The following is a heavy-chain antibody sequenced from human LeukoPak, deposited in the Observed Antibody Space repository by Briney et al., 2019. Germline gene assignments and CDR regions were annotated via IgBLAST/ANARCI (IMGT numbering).Heavy chain of an antibody. D-gene: IGHD2-8*02. CDR1: GITFCSYG. CDR2: ISSTGGTT. V-gene: IGHV3-23*01. J-gene: IGHJ4*02. CDR3: ATYRQVLLPFES. Sequence: GGSLRLSCAASGITFCSYGMSWVRQAPGKGLEWVSSISSTGGTTYYADSVKGRFTISRDNSKNTLYLQMNSLRAEDTAIYYCATYRQVLLPFESWGQGTLVTVSS.